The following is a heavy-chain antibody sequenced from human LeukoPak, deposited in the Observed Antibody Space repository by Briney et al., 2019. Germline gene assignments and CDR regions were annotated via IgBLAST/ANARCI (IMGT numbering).Heavy chain of an antibody. Sequence: GGSLRLSCAASGFTFNSYAMSWVRQAPGKGLEWVSTIGFGDDSAYYADSVKGRFTISRDNSKNTLYLQMNYLRAEDTAVYYCAKDPTSVGGRHDWLLDSWGQGTLVTVSS. CDR1: GFTFNSYA. V-gene: IGHV3-23*01. D-gene: IGHD3-9*01. CDR2: IGFGDDSA. CDR3: AKDPTSVGGRHDWLLDS. J-gene: IGHJ5*02.